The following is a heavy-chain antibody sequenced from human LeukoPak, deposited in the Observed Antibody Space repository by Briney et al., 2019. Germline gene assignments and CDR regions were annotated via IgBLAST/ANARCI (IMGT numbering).Heavy chain of an antibody. CDR3: AHGQLCYAPYCWCGYLSGRLTDP. J-gene: IGHJ5*02. Sequence: ASVKVSCKDAAYSLNSWYINWLGWATGQGLEWMGWMNPNSGNTGYAQKFQGRVTMTRNTSISTAYMELSSLSSEDPAVYYCAHGQLCYAPYCWCGYLSGRLTDPWGEGTLVTVSS. V-gene: IGHV1-8*02. CDR2: MNPNSGNT. CDR1: AYSLNSWY. D-gene: IGHD3-3*01.